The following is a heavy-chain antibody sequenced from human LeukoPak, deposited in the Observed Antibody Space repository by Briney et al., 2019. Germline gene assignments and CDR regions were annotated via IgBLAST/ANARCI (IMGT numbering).Heavy chain of an antibody. V-gene: IGHV3-48*01. CDR1: GFTFSSYS. J-gene: IGHJ4*02. D-gene: IGHD5-18*01. CDR3: ARNAPNTAMVREGPQDY. Sequence: GGSLRLSCAASGFTFSSYSMNWVRQAPGKGLEWVSYISSSSSTIYYADSVKGRFTISRDNSKNTLYLQMNSLRAEDTAVYYCARNAPNTAMVREGPQDYWGQGTLVTVSS. CDR2: ISSSSSTI.